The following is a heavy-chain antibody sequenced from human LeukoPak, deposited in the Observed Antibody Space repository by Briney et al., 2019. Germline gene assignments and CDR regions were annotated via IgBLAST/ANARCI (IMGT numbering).Heavy chain of an antibody. CDR1: GYTFTSYG. Sequence: ASVKVSCKASGYTFTSYGISWVRQAPGQGLEWMGWISAYNGNTNYAQKLQGRVTMTTDTSTSTAYMELRSLRSEDTVVYYCARGASVGCSGGSCYSVLGYWGQGTLVTVSS. D-gene: IGHD2-15*01. V-gene: IGHV1-18*01. CDR3: ARGASVGCSGGSCYSVLGY. CDR2: ISAYNGNT. J-gene: IGHJ4*02.